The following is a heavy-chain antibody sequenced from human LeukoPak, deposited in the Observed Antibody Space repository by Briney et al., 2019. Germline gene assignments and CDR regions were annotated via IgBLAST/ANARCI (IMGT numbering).Heavy chain of an antibody. V-gene: IGHV3-23*01. D-gene: IGHD6-19*01. J-gene: IGHJ4*02. Sequence: GGSLRLSCEASGFTFGSYAMYWVRQAPGKGLEWVAGIFGSGGSAHYADSVKGRFTISRDNSKNTVYLQINNLRVEDTAVYYCGKTTTGYSSGQKPAWPVDYWGQGTLVTASS. CDR1: GFTFGSYA. CDR3: GKTTTGYSSGQKPAWPVDY. CDR2: IFGSGGSA.